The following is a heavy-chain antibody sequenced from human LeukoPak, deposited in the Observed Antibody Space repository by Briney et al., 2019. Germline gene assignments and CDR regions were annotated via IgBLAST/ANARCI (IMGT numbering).Heavy chain of an antibody. Sequence: ASVKVSCKASGYTFTGYYMHRVRQAPGQGLEWMGWINPNSGGTNYAQKFQGRVTMTRDTSISTAYMELSRLRSDDTAVYYCARERVAAAGWFDPWGQGTLVTVSS. V-gene: IGHV1-2*02. CDR3: ARERVAAAGWFDP. D-gene: IGHD6-13*01. CDR1: GYTFTGYY. CDR2: INPNSGGT. J-gene: IGHJ5*02.